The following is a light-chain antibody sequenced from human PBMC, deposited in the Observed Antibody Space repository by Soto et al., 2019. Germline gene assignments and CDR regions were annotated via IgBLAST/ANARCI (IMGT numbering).Light chain of an antibody. Sequence: EVVMTQSPLSLPVTLGQPASISCRSSQSLAYIDGNTYLTWFHQRPGQSPRRLIYNVSNRDSGVPDRFSGSGSGTDFTLKISRVEAEDVGIYYCMQSTNWPPYTFGQGTKLEIK. CDR1: QSLAYIDGNTY. CDR3: MQSTNWPPYT. CDR2: NVS. V-gene: IGKV2-30*01. J-gene: IGKJ2*01.